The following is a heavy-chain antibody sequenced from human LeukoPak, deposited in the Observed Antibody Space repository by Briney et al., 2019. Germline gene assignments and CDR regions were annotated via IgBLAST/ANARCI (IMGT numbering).Heavy chain of an antibody. CDR2: IYHSGST. D-gene: IGHD1-26*01. CDR3: ARWVGATTRYFDY. CDR1: GYSISSGYY. V-gene: IGHV4-38-2*01. J-gene: IGHJ4*02. Sequence: PSETLSHTCAVSGYSISSGYYWGWIRQPPGKGLEWIGSIYHSGSTYYNPSLKSRVTISVDTSKNQFSLKLSSVTAADTAVYYCARWVGATTRYFDYWGQGTLVTVSS.